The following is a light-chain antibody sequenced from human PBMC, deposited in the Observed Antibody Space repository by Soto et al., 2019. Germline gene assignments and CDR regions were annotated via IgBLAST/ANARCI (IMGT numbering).Light chain of an antibody. CDR1: SSNIGAGYD. Sequence: QPVLTQPPSVSGAPGQRVTISCTGSSSNIGAGYDVHWYQQLPGTAPKLLIYGNSNRPSGVPDRFSGSKSGTSASLAITGLQAEDEADYYCQSYDSSLSALFGGGTKSPS. CDR2: GNS. V-gene: IGLV1-40*01. J-gene: IGLJ3*02. CDR3: QSYDSSLSAL.